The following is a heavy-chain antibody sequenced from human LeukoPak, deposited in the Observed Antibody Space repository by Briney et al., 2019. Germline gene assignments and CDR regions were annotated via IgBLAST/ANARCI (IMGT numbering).Heavy chain of an antibody. J-gene: IGHJ4*02. Sequence: ASVKVSCKASGYTFTGYYMHWVRQAPGQGLEWMGWINPNSGGTNYAQKFQGRVTMTRDTSISTAYMELSRLRSDDTAVYYCARDWDSLGIYGSSWPTYFDYWAREPWSPSPQ. V-gene: IGHV1-2*02. CDR3: ARDWDSLGIYGSSWPTYFDY. CDR2: INPNSGGT. CDR1: GYTFTGYY. D-gene: IGHD6-13*01.